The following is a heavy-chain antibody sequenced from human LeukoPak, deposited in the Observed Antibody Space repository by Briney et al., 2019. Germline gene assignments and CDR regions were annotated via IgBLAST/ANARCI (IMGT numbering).Heavy chain of an antibody. CDR2: IKKDGSEK. Sequence: PGGSLRLSCATSGFTFSRYWMSWVRQAPGKGLEWVGNIKKDGSEKYYVDSVKGRFTISRDNVQNSMYLQMNSLRAEDTAVYYCARDPLEGSSWYYYAMDVWGQGTLVTVSS. J-gene: IGHJ6*02. CDR1: GFTFSRYW. D-gene: IGHD6-13*01. CDR3: ARDPLEGSSWYYYAMDV. V-gene: IGHV3-7*04.